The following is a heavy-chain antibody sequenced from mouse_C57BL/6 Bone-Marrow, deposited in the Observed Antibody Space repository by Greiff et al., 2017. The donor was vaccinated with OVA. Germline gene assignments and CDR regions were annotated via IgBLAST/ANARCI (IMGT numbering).Heavy chain of an antibody. V-gene: IGHV1-55*01. CDR1: GYTFTSYW. Sequence: VQLQQSGAELVKPGASVKMSCKASGYTFTSYWITWVKQRPGQGLEWIGDIYPGSGSTNYNEKFKSKATLTVDTSSSTAYMQLSSLTSEDSAVYYCATPPNWDGYYFDYWGQGTTLTVSS. D-gene: IGHD4-1*01. CDR2: IYPGSGST. CDR3: ATPPNWDGYYFDY. J-gene: IGHJ2*01.